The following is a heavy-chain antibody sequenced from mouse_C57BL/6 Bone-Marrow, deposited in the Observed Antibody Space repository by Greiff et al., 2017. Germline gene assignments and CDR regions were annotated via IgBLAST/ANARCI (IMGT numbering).Heavy chain of an antibody. CDR1: GYTFTSYW. V-gene: IGHV1-55*01. Sequence: QVQLQQPGAELVTPGASVTMSCTASGYTFTSYWITWVKQRPGQGLEWLGGIYPGSGSTNYNEKFKSKATLTVDTSSSTAYIQLSSLTSEDSAVYYCARYERPFDYWGQGTTLTVSA. J-gene: IGHJ2*01. CDR3: ARYERPFDY. D-gene: IGHD2-3*01. CDR2: IYPGSGST.